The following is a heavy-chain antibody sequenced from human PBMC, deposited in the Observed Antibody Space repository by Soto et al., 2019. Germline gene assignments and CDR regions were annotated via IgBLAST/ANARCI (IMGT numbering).Heavy chain of an antibody. CDR2: IYPGDSDT. V-gene: IGHV5-51*01. CDR3: ARHPARGVIAIPPYFDY. J-gene: IGHJ4*02. Sequence: GESLKISCKCSGYSFTSYWIGWVRQMPGKGLEWMGIIYPGDSDTRYSPSFQGQVTISADKSISTAYLQWSSLKASDTAMYYCARHPARGVIAIPPYFDYWGQGTLVTVSS. D-gene: IGHD2-21*01. CDR1: GYSFTSYW.